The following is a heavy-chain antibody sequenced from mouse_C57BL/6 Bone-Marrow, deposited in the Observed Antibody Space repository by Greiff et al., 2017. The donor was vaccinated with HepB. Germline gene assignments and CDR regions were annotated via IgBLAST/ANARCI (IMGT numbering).Heavy chain of an antibody. Sequence: EVKLVESGGGLVQPKGSLKLSCAASGFTFNTYAMHWVRQAPGKGLEWVARIRSKSSNYATYYADSVKDRFTISRDDSQSMLYLQMNNLKTEDTAMYYCVRGGTVVAIYWYFDVWGTGTTVTVSS. CDR3: VRGGTVVAIYWYFDV. J-gene: IGHJ1*03. CDR2: IRSKSSNYAT. CDR1: GFTFNTYA. V-gene: IGHV10-3*01. D-gene: IGHD1-1*01.